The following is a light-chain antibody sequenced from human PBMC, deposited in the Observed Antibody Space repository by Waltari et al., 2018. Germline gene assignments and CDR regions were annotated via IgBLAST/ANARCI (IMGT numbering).Light chain of an antibody. Sequence: EIVMTQSPATLSVSPGERATLSCRASQSVSSNLAWYQQKPGQAPRLLIYGASTRATGIPARFSGSGSGTEFTLTISSLQSGDFAVYYCQQYNNWTFGQGTKVEIK. CDR2: GAS. V-gene: IGKV3-15*01. CDR3: QQYNNWT. J-gene: IGKJ1*01. CDR1: QSVSSN.